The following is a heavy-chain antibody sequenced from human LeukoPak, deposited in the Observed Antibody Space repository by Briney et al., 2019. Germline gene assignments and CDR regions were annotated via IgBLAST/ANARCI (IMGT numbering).Heavy chain of an antibody. CDR2: IKRDGSEK. V-gene: IGHV3-7*05. Sequence: GGSLRLSCAASGFTFSNYWMSWVRQAPGKGLEWVANIKRDGSEKYYVDSVKGRFTVSRDNAKNSLYLQMNSLRAADTAVYYCAPMAADTAMVGMDVWGQGTEVTVSS. CDR1: GFTFSNYW. CDR3: APMAADTAMVGMDV. D-gene: IGHD5-18*01. J-gene: IGHJ6*02.